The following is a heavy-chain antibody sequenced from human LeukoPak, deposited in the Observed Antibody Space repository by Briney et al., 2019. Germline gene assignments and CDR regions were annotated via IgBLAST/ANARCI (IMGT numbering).Heavy chain of an antibody. CDR3: ARVAQWFGEYPLDY. Sequence: SETLSLTCTVSGGSISSSSYYWGWIRQPPGKGLEWIGSIYYSGSTYYNPSLKSRVTISVDTSKNQFSLKLSSVTAADTAVYYCARVAQWFGEYPLDYWGQGTLVTVSS. CDR2: IYYSGST. J-gene: IGHJ4*02. CDR1: GGSISSSSYY. D-gene: IGHD3-10*01. V-gene: IGHV4-39*07.